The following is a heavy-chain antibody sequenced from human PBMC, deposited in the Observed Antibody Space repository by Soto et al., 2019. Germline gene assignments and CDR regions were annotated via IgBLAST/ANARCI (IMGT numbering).Heavy chain of an antibody. CDR3: AKDYRRIAVAGPFDY. V-gene: IGHV3-30*18. CDR1: GFTFSSYG. Sequence: SLRLSCAASGFTFSSYGMHWVRQAPGKGLEWVAVISYDGSNKYYADSVKGRFTISRDNSKNTLYLQMNSLRAEDTAVYYCAKDYRRIAVAGPFDYWGQGTLVTVSS. J-gene: IGHJ4*02. D-gene: IGHD6-19*01. CDR2: ISYDGSNK.